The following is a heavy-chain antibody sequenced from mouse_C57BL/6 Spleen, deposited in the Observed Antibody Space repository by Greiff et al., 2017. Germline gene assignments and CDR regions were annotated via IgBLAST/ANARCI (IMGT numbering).Heavy chain of an antibody. Sequence: EVQLQQSGPELVKPGASVKIPCKASGYTFTDYNMDWVKQSHGKSLEWIGDINPNNGGTIYNQKFKGKATLTVDKSSSTAYMELRSLTSEDTAVYYCAIYSNYLFAYWGQGTLGTVSA. CDR2: INPNNGGT. V-gene: IGHV1-18*01. D-gene: IGHD2-5*01. J-gene: IGHJ3*01. CDR1: GYTFTDYN. CDR3: AIYSNYLFAY.